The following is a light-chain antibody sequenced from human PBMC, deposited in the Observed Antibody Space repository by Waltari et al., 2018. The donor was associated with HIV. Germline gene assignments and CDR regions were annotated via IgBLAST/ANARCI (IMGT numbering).Light chain of an antibody. CDR3: AAWDDSLSGVV. CDR1: SSNIGCNS. CDR2: RNK. Sequence: QSVLTQPPSASGTPGQRVSISCSGSSSNIGCNSVYWYLQLPGTAPKLLNYRNKQRPSGVPDRFSGSKSGNSASLAISGLRSEDEADYYCAAWDDSLSGVVFGGGTKLTVL. V-gene: IGLV1-47*01. J-gene: IGLJ2*01.